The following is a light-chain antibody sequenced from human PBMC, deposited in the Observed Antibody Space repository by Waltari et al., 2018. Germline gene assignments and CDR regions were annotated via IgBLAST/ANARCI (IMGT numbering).Light chain of an antibody. J-gene: IGKJ1*01. CDR1: QSVSRF. V-gene: IGKV3-20*01. CDR3: QKYDRLPAT. CDR2: GAS. Sequence: EIVLTQSPGTLSLSPGERGPLSCRASQSVSRFLAWYQQKPGQAPRLLIDGASTRATGIPDRFSGSGSGTDFSLTISRLEPEDFAVYYCQKYDRLPATFGQGTKVEIK.